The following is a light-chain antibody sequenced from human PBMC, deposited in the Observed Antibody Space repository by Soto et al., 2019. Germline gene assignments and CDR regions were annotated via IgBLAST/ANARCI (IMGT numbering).Light chain of an antibody. V-gene: IGLV2-14*01. J-gene: IGLJ1*01. CDR2: EVS. CDR3: ISYTTSSTSYS. CDR1: SSDVGLYNY. Sequence: QSALTQPASVSGSPGQSITISCTGTSSDVGLYNYVSWYQQYPGKAPKLMIFEVSNRPSGVSNRFSASKSGNTASLTISGLQAEDEADYYCISYTTSSTSYSFGSGTKLTVL.